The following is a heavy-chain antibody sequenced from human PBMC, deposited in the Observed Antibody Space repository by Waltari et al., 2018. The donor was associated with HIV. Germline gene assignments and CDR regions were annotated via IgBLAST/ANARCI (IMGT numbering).Heavy chain of an antibody. CDR3: ANGGPGGSYLD. V-gene: IGHV3-53*01. D-gene: IGHD1-26*01. CDR2: IYSGGST. J-gene: IGHJ4*02. CDR1: GFTVSSNS. Sequence: EVQLVESGGGLIQPGGSLRLSCVASGFTVSSNSMIWGRQAPGKGLEWVSVIYSGGSTYYADSVKGRFTISRDNSKNTLYLQMNSLRAEDTAVYYCANGGPGGSYLDWGQGTLVTVSS.